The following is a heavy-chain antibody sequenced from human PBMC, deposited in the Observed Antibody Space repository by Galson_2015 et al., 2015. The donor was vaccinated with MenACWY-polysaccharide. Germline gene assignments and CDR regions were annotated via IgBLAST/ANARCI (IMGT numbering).Heavy chain of an antibody. CDR1: GFTFSNYA. V-gene: IGHV3-23*01. CDR2: MSGRGGNT. D-gene: IGHD2-21*02. J-gene: IGHJ4*02. Sequence: SLRLSCAASGFTFSNYAMTWVRQAPGKGLEWVSTMSGRGGNTYNADSVKGRFTISRDNSKNTLYLQMSSLKAEDTAVYYCATVAFCGDDCYRGTPFDHWGQGTRVTVSS. CDR3: ATVAFCGDDCYRGTPFDH.